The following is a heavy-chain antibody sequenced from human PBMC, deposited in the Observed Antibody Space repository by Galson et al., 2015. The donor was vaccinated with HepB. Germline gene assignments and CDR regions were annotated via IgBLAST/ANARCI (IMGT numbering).Heavy chain of an antibody. CDR2: IKSKTDGGTT. CDR1: GFTFSNAW. V-gene: IGHV3-15*01. J-gene: IGHJ6*02. Sequence: SLRLSCAASGFTFSNAWMSWVRQAPGKGLEWVGRIKSKTDGGTTDYAAPVKGRFTISRDDSKNTLYLQMNSLKTEDTAVYYCTTGGLVRGQKYYYYYGMDVWGQGTTVTVSS. CDR3: TTGGLVRGQKYYYYYGMDV. D-gene: IGHD3-10*01.